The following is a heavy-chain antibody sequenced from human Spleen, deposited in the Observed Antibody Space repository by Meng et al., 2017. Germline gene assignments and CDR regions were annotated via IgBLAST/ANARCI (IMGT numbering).Heavy chain of an antibody. CDR3: ARGHGGNSWSSDF. CDR1: GGSISSYY. CDR2: IYYSGST. Sequence: SETLSLTCTVSGGSISSYYWSWVRQSPGKGLEWISTIYYSGSTYYNPSLKSRVTISMDTSKNQFSLKLSSVTAADTAVYYCARGHGGNSWSSDFWGQGTLVTVSS. J-gene: IGHJ4*02. V-gene: IGHV4-39*07. D-gene: IGHD3-10*01.